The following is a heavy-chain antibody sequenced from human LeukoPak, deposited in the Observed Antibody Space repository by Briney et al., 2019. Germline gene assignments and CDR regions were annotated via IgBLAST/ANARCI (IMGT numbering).Heavy chain of an antibody. V-gene: IGHV1-46*01. J-gene: IGHJ4*02. Sequence: ASVKVSYKASGYTFTSYYMHWVRQAPGQGLEWMGIINPSGGSTSYAQKFQGRVTMTRDTSTSTVYMELRSLRSEDTAVYYCARVAWEGSDCGGDCYPFDYWGQGTLVTVSS. CDR3: ARVAWEGSDCGGDCYPFDY. D-gene: IGHD2-21*02. CDR2: INPSGGST. CDR1: GYTFTSYY.